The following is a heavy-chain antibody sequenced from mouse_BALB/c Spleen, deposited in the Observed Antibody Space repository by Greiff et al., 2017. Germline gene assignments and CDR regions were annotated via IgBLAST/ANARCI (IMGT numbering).Heavy chain of an antibody. Sequence: QVHVKQSGAELVKPGASVKLSCKASGYTFTSYYMYWVKQRPGQGLEWIGEINPSNGGTNFNEKFKSKATLTVDKSSSTAYMQLSSLTSEDSAVYYCTREDDAYWGQGTLVTVSA. V-gene: IGHV1S81*02. J-gene: IGHJ3*01. CDR3: TREDDAY. CDR1: GYTFTSYY. CDR2: INPSNGGT.